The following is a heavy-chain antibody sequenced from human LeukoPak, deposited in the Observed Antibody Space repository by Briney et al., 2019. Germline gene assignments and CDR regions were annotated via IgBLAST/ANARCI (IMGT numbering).Heavy chain of an antibody. CDR2: INPNSGGT. D-gene: IGHD3-10*01. CDR1: GYTFTGYY. Sequence: GASVKVSCKASGYTFTGYYMHWVRQAPGQGLEWMERINPNSGGTNYAQKFQGRVTMTRDTSISTAYMELSRLRSDDTAVYYCARDSGNRPFDYWGQGTLVTVSS. V-gene: IGHV1-2*06. CDR3: ARDSGNRPFDY. J-gene: IGHJ4*02.